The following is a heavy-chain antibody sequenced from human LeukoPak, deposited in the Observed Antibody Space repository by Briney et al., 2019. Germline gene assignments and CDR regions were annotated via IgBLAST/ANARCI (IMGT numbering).Heavy chain of an antibody. CDR3: ARESSGWYRPSYFDY. Sequence: SETLSLTCTVSGGSITSYYWSWIRQPPGKGLEWIGYIYYSGSTNHNPSLKSRVTISVDTSKNQFSLKLSSVTAADTAVYYCARESSGWYRPSYFDYWGQGTLVTVSS. CDR2: IYYSGST. V-gene: IGHV4-59*01. J-gene: IGHJ4*02. CDR1: GGSITSYY. D-gene: IGHD6-19*01.